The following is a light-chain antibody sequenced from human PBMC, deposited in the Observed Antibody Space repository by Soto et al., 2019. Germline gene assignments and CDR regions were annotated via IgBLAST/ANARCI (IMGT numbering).Light chain of an antibody. CDR3: QQSYSIPLT. Sequence: IKMTQSPSSLSASVGDRVTITCRASQSISSYLNWYQQKPGKAPKLLIYAASSLQSGVPSRFSGSGSGTEFTLTISSLQPEDFATYYCQQSYSIPLTFGQGTRLEI. V-gene: IGKV1-39*01. CDR1: QSISSY. CDR2: AAS. J-gene: IGKJ5*01.